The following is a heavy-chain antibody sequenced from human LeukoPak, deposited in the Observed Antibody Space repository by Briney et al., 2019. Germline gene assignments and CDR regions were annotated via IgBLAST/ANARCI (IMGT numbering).Heavy chain of an antibody. D-gene: IGHD2-15*01. CDR2: IYYSGST. CDR1: GGSISSTGYY. CDR3: ARRGSGSGGTYAGMDV. J-gene: IGHJ6*02. Sequence: PSETLSLTCTVSGGSISSTGYYWGWVRQPPGKGLEWIGSIYYSGSTHYSPSLKSRVTISVDTSNNQFSLRLTSVNAADTALYYCARRGSGSGGTYAGMDVWGQGTSVTVSS. V-gene: IGHV4-39*01.